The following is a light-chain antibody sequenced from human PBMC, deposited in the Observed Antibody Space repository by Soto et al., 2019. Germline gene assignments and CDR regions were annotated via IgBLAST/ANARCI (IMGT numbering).Light chain of an antibody. J-gene: IGKJ1*01. CDR2: DAS. V-gene: IGKV3-11*01. CDR1: QSVSTS. CDR3: HFRDVWPS. Sequence: IVLTQSPATLSLSPGERAALSCRASQSVSTSLAWYQHKPGQAPRLFIYDASKRAPGIPARFSGSGSGTDFTLTISSLEPEDFAVYYCHFRDVWPSFVQGTKV.